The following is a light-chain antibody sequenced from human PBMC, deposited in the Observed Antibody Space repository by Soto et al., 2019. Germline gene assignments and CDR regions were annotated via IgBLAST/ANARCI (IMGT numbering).Light chain of an antibody. J-gene: IGKJ1*01. Sequence: IVLTQSPGTLSLSPGERATLSCRASQSISSSSLASYQQRPGQAPKLLIYVASSRATGIPDRFSGSGSGTDFTLTISRLEPEDFAVYYCQQYGSSPVTFGQGTKVEIK. V-gene: IGKV3-20*01. CDR2: VAS. CDR1: QSISSSS. CDR3: QQYGSSPVT.